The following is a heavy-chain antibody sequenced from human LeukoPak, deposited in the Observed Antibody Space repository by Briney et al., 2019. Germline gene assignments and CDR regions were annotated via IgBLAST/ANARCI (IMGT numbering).Heavy chain of an antibody. D-gene: IGHD2-2*01. CDR2: IYPGDSDT. CDR1: GYSFTSYW. CDR3: ARRMEYCSSSSCYSKLDY. Sequence: GESLKISCKGSGYSFTSYWIGRVRQMPGKGLEWMGIIYPGDSDTRYSPSFQGQVTISADKSISTAYLQWSSLKASDTAMYYCARRMEYCSSSSCYSKLDYWGQGTLVTVSS. J-gene: IGHJ4*02. V-gene: IGHV5-51*01.